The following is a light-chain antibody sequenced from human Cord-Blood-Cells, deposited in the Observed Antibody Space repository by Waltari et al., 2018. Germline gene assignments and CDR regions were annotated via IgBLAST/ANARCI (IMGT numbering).Light chain of an antibody. CDR2: EVS. CDR1: SSDVVSYNR. V-gene: IGLV2-18*02. CDR3: SSYTSSSTWV. Sequence: QSALTQPPSVSGSPGQSVTISCTGTSSDVVSYNRVSWYQQPPGTVPKLMIYEVSNRPSGVPDRFSGSKSGNTASLTISGLQAEDEADYYCSSYTSSSTWVFGTGTKVTVL. J-gene: IGLJ1*01.